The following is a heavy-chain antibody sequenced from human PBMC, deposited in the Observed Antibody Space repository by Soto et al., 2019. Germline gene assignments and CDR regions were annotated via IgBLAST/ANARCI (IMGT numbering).Heavy chain of an antibody. V-gene: IGHV3-7*01. CDR3: ARDLGAAAFDY. CDR1: GFTFSSYW. Sequence: EVQLVESGGGLVQPGGSLRLSCAASGFTFSSYWLSWVRQAPGKGLEWVANIKQDGSEKYYVDSVKGRFTISRDNAKNSLYLQMNILRAEDTAVYYCARDLGAAAFDYWGQGTLVTVSS. J-gene: IGHJ4*02. CDR2: IKQDGSEK. D-gene: IGHD6-13*01.